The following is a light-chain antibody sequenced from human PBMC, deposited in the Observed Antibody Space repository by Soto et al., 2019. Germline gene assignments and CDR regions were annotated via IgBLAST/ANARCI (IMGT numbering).Light chain of an antibody. Sequence: QSVLTQPPSASGTPGQRVTISCSGTSSNIGSNYVYWYQQLPATAPQLLIYRKNHRPSGVPDRFSCATSGTSTSLAISGRRYEDEADYYCAAWDDSLSGPVFGGGTKLTVL. CDR1: SSNIGSNY. V-gene: IGLV1-47*01. J-gene: IGLJ2*01. CDR2: RKN. CDR3: AAWDDSLSGPV.